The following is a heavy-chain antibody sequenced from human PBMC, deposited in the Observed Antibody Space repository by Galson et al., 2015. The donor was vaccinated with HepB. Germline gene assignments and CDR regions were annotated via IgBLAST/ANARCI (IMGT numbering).Heavy chain of an antibody. CDR1: GYTFNSYG. Sequence: SVKVSCKASGYTFNSYGITWVRQAPGQGLEWVGWISAYNDNTNHAQKFQGRITMTKDTPTSTAYMELRSLRADDTAVYYCARDNWNGDDGNYWGQGTLVTVSS. D-gene: IGHD1-20*01. V-gene: IGHV1-18*01. CDR2: ISAYNDNT. CDR3: ARDNWNGDDGNY. J-gene: IGHJ4*02.